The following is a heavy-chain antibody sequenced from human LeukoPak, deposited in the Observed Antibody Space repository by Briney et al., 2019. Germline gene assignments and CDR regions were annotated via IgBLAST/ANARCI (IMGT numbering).Heavy chain of an antibody. CDR3: ARDRDNSGSYAYYFDY. V-gene: IGHV3-30-3*01. D-gene: IGHD3-22*01. Sequence: GRSLRLSCAASGFTFSSFPIHWVRQAPGKGLEGVALISYDGSNKYYADSVKGRFTISRDNSKNTLYLQMNSLRAEDTAVYYCARDRDNSGSYAYYFDYWGQGTRVTVSS. CDR1: GFTFSSFP. CDR2: ISYDGSNK. J-gene: IGHJ4*02.